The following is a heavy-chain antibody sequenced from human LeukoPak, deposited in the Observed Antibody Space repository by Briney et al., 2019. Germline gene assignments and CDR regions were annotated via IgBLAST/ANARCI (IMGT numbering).Heavy chain of an antibody. J-gene: IGHJ4*02. CDR2: IYPGGST. CDR3: ARADQGLDY. CDR1: GFLFISNY. Sequence: PGGSLRLSCAASGFLFISNYMSGVREAPGKGLEAVSIIYPGGSTYYADSVKGGFTISRDNSKSTLFLQMTSLRPEDPAVYYCARADQGLDYWGQGTLVTVSS. V-gene: IGHV3-53*05.